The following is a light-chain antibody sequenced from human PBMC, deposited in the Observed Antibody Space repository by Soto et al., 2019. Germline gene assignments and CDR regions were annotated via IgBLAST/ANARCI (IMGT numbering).Light chain of an antibody. CDR2: TAS. J-gene: IGKJ3*01. Sequence: DIHMTQSPSSVSASVGDRVTITCRASQAISNGLAWYQQKPGKAPKLLIHTASTLQRGVPSRFSGSGSGTDFTLTISSLQPEDFVTYYCQQANSFPQFTFGPGTRVDIK. CDR3: QQANSFPQFT. V-gene: IGKV1-12*01. CDR1: QAISNG.